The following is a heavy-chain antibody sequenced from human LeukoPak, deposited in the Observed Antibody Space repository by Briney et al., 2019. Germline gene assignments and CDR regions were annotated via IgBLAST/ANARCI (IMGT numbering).Heavy chain of an antibody. CDR1: GGSTSSYY. D-gene: IGHD4-17*01. V-gene: IGHV4-59*01. CDR2: IYYSGST. CDR3: AAQYYGDYLLPLDS. Sequence: TSETLSLTCTVAGGSTSSYYWSWIRQPPGKGLEWIGYIYYSGSTNYNPSLRSRVTISVDTSMNQFSLKLSSVTAADTAVYYCAAQYYGDYLLPLDSWGQGTLVTVSS. J-gene: IGHJ4*02.